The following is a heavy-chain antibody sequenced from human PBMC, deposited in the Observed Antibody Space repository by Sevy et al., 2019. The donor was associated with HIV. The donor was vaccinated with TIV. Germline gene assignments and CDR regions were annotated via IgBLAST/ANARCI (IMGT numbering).Heavy chain of an antibody. CDR1: GLSVSSYY. Sequence: GGSLRLSCAASGLSVSSYYMSWVRQAPGKGLEWVSVIYDVSSTYFADSVRGRFTISRDSSKNTLYLQMNSLRADDTAVYYCAQESGYSTSPGAFDIWGQGTMVTVSS. CDR2: IYDVSST. J-gene: IGHJ3*02. CDR3: AQESGYSTSPGAFDI. V-gene: IGHV3-53*01. D-gene: IGHD6-6*01.